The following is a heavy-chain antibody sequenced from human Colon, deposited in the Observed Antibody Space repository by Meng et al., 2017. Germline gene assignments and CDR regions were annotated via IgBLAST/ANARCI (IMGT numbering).Heavy chain of an antibody. CDR3: VRDRIRGSGGYCDY. V-gene: IGHV3-23*01. CDR2: ISGRGGDT. D-gene: IGHD1-26*01. J-gene: IGHJ4*02. Sequence: GESLKISCAASGFPFSSYAVSWVRQAPGRGLEWVSSISGRGGDTYYVDSVKGRFTIPRDNSNNTLYLQMNSLRPEDTAVYYCVRDRIRGSGGYCDYWGQGTLVTVSS. CDR1: GFPFSSYA.